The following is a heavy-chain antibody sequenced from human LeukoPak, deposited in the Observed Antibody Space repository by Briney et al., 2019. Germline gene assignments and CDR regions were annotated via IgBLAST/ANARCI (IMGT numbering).Heavy chain of an antibody. J-gene: IGHJ6*03. V-gene: IGHV1-18*01. CDR2: ISAYNGNT. CDR1: GYTFTSYG. CDR3: ARGRAYYYDILTGYDLMRKNYYYYMDV. D-gene: IGHD3-9*01. Sequence: ASVTVSCKASGYTFTSYGISWVRQAPGQGLEWMGWISAYNGNTNYAQKLQGRVTMTTDTSTSTAYMELSSLRSEDTAVYYCARGRAYYYDILTGYDLMRKNYYYYMDVWGKGTTVTISS.